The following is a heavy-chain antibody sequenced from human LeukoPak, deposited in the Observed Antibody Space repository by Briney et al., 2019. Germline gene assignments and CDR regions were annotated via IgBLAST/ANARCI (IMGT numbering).Heavy chain of an antibody. V-gene: IGHV1-18*01. Sequence: ASVTVSFKASGYTFTSYGTSWVRQAPGQGLEWMGWISAYNGNTNYAQKLQGRVTMNTDTSTSTAYMELRSLRSDDTAVYYCAREVYCSSTSCYKTSDAFDIWGQGTMVTVSS. CDR1: GYTFTSYG. D-gene: IGHD2-2*02. CDR3: AREVYCSSTSCYKTSDAFDI. CDR2: ISAYNGNT. J-gene: IGHJ3*02.